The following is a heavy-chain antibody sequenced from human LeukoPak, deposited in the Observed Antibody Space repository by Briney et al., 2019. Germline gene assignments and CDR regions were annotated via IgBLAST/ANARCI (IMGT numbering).Heavy chain of an antibody. D-gene: IGHD3-10*01. Sequence: ASVKVSCKVSGYTLTELSMHWVRRAPGKGLEWMGGFDPEDGETIYAQKFQGRVTMTEDTSTDTAYMELSSLRSEDTAVYYCASMVRGANWFDPWGQGTLVTVSS. CDR1: GYTLTELS. V-gene: IGHV1-24*01. J-gene: IGHJ5*02. CDR2: FDPEDGET. CDR3: ASMVRGANWFDP.